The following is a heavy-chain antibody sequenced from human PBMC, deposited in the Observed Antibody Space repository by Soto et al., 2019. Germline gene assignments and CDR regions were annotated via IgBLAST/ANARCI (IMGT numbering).Heavy chain of an antibody. D-gene: IGHD6-13*01. CDR1: GGSFSGYY. CDR3: ASERTAGPYYYYYYGMDV. CDR2: INHSGST. V-gene: IGHV4-34*01. J-gene: IGHJ6*02. Sequence: SETLSLTCAVYGGSFSGYYWSWIRQPPGKGLEWIGEINHSGSTNYNPSLKSRVTISVDTSKNQFSLKLGSVTAADTAVYYCASERTAGPYYYYYYGMDVWGQGTTVTVSS.